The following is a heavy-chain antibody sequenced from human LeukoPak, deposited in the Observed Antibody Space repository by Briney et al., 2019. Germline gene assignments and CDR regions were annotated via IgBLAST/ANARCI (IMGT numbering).Heavy chain of an antibody. CDR2: IIPMLGVA. CDR3: ARDRVGYDYVWGSYRPHAFDI. V-gene: IGHV1-69*04. J-gene: IGHJ3*02. Sequence: ASVKVSCKASGSIFSNYAITWVRQAPGQGLEWMGRIIPMLGVANNAETFQDRVTINADKSTNTMYLELSSLKSEDTAVYYCARDRVGYDYVWGSYRPHAFDIWGQGTMVTVSS. D-gene: IGHD3-16*02. CDR1: GSIFSNYA.